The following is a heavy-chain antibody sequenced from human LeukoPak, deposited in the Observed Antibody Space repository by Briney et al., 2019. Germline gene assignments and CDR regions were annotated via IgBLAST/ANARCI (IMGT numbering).Heavy chain of an antibody. Sequence: SETLSLTCTVSGGSISSSNWWSWVRQPPGKGLEWIGEIYHSGSTNYNPSLKSRVTISVDKSKNQFSLKLSSVTAADTAVYYCARAPPLYRHFDYWGQGTLVTVSS. V-gene: IGHV4-4*02. CDR1: GGSISSSNW. CDR3: ARAPPLYRHFDY. CDR2: IYHSGST. J-gene: IGHJ4*02. D-gene: IGHD1-14*01.